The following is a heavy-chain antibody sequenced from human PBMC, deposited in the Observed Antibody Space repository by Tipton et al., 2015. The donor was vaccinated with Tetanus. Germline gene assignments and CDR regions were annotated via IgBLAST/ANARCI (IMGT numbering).Heavy chain of an antibody. V-gene: IGHV1-69*06. CDR1: GGTFSSYA. J-gene: IGHJ6*02. CDR2: IIPIFGTA. CDR3: ARNAVLERPYLANRGGPSFYYYYGMDV. Sequence: QVQLVQSGPEVKKPGSSVKVSCKASGGTFSSYAISWVRQAPGQGLEWMGGIIPIFGTANYAQKFQGRVTITADKSTSTAYMELSSLRSEDTAVYYCARNAVLERPYLANRGGPSFYYYYGMDVWGQGTTVTVSS. D-gene: IGHD1-1*01.